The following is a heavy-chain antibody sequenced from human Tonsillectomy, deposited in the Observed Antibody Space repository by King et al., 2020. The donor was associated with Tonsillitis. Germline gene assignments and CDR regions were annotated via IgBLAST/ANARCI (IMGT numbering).Heavy chain of an antibody. D-gene: IGHD4-17*01. CDR3: ARGAYDDSAWFDP. V-gene: IGHV1-69*04. J-gene: IGHJ5*02. Sequence: QLVQSGAEVKNYGPSVKVSCKASGGTFSRYAISWVRQAPGQGFEWMGRIIPFLNVANYAQKFQGRVTITADKSTSTAYMELSSLRSEDTAFYYCARGAYDDSAWFDPWGQGSLITVSS. CDR2: IIPFLNVA. CDR1: GGTFSRYA.